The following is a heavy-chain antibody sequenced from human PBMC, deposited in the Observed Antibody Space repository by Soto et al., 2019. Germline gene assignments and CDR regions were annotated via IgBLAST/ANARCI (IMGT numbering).Heavy chain of an antibody. CDR2: ISFDGSNK. CDR1: GFTFSSYG. Sequence: PGGSLRLSCAASGFTFSSYGMRWVRQAPGKGLEWVAVISFDGSNKYFADSVKGRFTISRDNSKNTLYLQMNSLRAEDTAVYYCAKDHDLGSSWYYFDYWGQGTLVTVSS. V-gene: IGHV3-30*18. J-gene: IGHJ4*02. D-gene: IGHD6-13*01. CDR3: AKDHDLGSSWYYFDY.